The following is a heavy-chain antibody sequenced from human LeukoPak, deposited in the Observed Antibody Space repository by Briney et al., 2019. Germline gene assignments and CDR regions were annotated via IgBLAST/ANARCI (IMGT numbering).Heavy chain of an antibody. D-gene: IGHD4-11*01. V-gene: IGHV4-31*03. J-gene: IGHJ4*02. CDR3: ARATATVTFDF. Sequence: SETLSLTCTVSGASISSGSYFWSWIRQHPGKSLEWIGFIYYGGSPYYSPSLKSRLTISRDTSKNQFSLRLSSVTAADTAVYYCARATATVTFDFWGQGTLVTVSS. CDR1: GASISSGSYF. CDR2: IYYGGSP.